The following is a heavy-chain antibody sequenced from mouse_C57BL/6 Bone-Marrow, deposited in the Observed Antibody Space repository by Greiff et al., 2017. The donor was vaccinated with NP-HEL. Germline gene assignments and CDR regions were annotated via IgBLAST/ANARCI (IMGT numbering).Heavy chain of an antibody. Sequence: QVQLQQSGAELARPGASVKLSCKASGYTFTSYGISWVKQRTGQGLEWIGEIYPRSGNTYYNEKFKGKATLTADKSSSTAYMELRSLTSEDSAVYFCAFSYYYGSKAWFAYWGQGTLVTVSA. CDR2: IYPRSGNT. V-gene: IGHV1-81*01. D-gene: IGHD1-1*01. J-gene: IGHJ3*01. CDR3: AFSYYYGSKAWFAY. CDR1: GYTFTSYG.